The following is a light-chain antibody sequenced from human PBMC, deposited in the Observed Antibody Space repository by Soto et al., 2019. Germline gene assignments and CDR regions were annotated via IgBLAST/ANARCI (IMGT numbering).Light chain of an antibody. J-gene: IGKJ5*01. CDR2: GAS. CDR1: QSVSSSY. CDR3: QQYNTWPPIT. V-gene: IGKV3-20*01. Sequence: EIVLTQSPGTLSLSPGEGATLSCRASQSVSSSYIAWYQQRPGQTPSLLIYGASTRATGIPDRFSGGGSGTHFTLTISSLQSEDFAVYYCQQYNTWPPITFGQGTRLEIK.